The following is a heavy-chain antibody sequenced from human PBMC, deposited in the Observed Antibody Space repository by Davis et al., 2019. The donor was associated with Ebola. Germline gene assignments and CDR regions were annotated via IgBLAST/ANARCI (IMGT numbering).Heavy chain of an antibody. D-gene: IGHD5-12*01. CDR1: GFTFSDYY. CDR2: ISSSGEIT. Sequence: PGGSLRLSCAASGFTFSDYYMSWIRQAPGKGLGWVSYISSSGEITFYADSVKGRFTISRDNAKNSLNLQMHSLTAEDTAVYYCARSRGYSAYVNADYYGMDVWGQGTTVTVSS. CDR3: ARSRGYSAYVNADYYGMDV. V-gene: IGHV3-11*01. J-gene: IGHJ6*02.